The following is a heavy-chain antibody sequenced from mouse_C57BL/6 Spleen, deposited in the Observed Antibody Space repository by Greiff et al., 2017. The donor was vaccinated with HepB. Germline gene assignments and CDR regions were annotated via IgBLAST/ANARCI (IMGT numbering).Heavy chain of an antibody. J-gene: IGHJ2*01. CDR1: GFTFSSYA. D-gene: IGHD2-4*01. CDR3: AREDDLYYFDY. CDR2: ISDGGSYT. Sequence: VQLKESGGGLVKPGGSLKLSCAASGFTFSSYAMSWVRQTPEKRLEWVATISDGGSYTYYPDNVKGRFTISRDNAKNNLYLQMSHLKSEDTAMYYCAREDDLYYFDYWGQGTTLTVSS. V-gene: IGHV5-4*01.